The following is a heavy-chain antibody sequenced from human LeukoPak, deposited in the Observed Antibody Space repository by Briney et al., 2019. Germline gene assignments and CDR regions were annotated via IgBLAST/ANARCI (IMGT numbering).Heavy chain of an antibody. CDR3: ARLVVVAATGGNWFDP. V-gene: IGHV4-30-4*01. CDR2: INHSGST. CDR1: GGSISSGDYY. D-gene: IGHD2-15*01. Sequence: TLSLTCTVSGGSISSGDYYWSWIRQPPGKGLEWIGEINHSGSTNYNPSLKSRVTISVDTSKNQFSLKLSSVTAADTAVYYCARLVVVAATGGNWFDPWGQGTLVTVSS. J-gene: IGHJ5*02.